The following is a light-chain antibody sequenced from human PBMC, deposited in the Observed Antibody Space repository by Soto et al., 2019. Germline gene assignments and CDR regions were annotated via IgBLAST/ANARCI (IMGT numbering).Light chain of an antibody. Sequence: DIVLTQSPATLSSFPGDRVTLSCRASQYINTRLAWYTTRPGQATRILIYQTSIRAAGIPDRVSASWSGKDVTLTISDVQPEECALYYGHQRQSWPRTFGQGTKVDIK. CDR3: HQRQSWPRT. CDR2: QTS. CDR1: QYINTR. J-gene: IGKJ1*01. V-gene: IGKV3D-11*03.